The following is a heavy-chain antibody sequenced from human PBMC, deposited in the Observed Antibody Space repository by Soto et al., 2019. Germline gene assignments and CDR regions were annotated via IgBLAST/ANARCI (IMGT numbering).Heavy chain of an antibody. Sequence: TGGSMRLSCAASGFTVSSNYMSWVRQAPGKGLEWVSVIYSGGSTYYADSVKGRFTISRDNSKNTLYLQMNSLRAEDTAVYYCARDVYSGSYRTDYWGQGTLVTVSS. J-gene: IGHJ4*02. V-gene: IGHV3-66*01. D-gene: IGHD1-26*01. CDR3: ARDVYSGSYRTDY. CDR2: IYSGGST. CDR1: GFTVSSNY.